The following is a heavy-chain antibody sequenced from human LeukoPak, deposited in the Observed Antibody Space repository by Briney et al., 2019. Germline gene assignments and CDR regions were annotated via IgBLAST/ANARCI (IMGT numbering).Heavy chain of an antibody. CDR2: IRHSGST. J-gene: IGHJ6*02. V-gene: IGHV4-34*01. D-gene: IGHD6-13*01. Sequence: PSETLSLTCDVSGGSFNDYYWSWIRQAPGKGLEWIGEIRHSGSTNYNPSLKGRVTVSVDTSKNQFSLRLTSVTAADTAVYYYARRGSWTYYYAMDVWGQGTTVTVSS. CDR3: ARRGSWTYYYAMDV. CDR1: GGSFNDYY.